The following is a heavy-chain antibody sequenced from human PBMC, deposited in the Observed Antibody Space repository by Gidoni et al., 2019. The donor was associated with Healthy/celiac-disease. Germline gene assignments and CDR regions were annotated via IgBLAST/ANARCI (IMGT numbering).Heavy chain of an antibody. CDR2: IWYDGSNK. V-gene: IGHV3-33*01. J-gene: IGHJ3*02. D-gene: IGHD3-22*01. Sequence: QVQLVESGGGVVQPGRSLRLSCAASGLTFSSYGMHWVRQAPGKGLEWVAVIWYDGSNKYYADSVKGRFTISRDNSKNTLYLQMNSLRAEDTAVYYCASTYYYDSSGYGDAFDIWGQGTMVTVSS. CDR1: GLTFSSYG. CDR3: ASTYYYDSSGYGDAFDI.